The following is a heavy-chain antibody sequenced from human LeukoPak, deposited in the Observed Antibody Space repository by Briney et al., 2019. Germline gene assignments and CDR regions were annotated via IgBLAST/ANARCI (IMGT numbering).Heavy chain of an antibody. CDR2: IRYDGSNK. CDR1: GFTFSSYG. V-gene: IGHV3-30*02. J-gene: IGHJ4*02. CDR3: ARGTLRWELLLDY. Sequence: GGSLRLSCAASGFTFSSYGMHWVRQAPGKGLEWVAFIRYDGSNKYYADSVKGRFTISRDNSKNTLYLQMGSLRAEDMAVYYCARGTLRWELLLDYWGQGTLVTVSS. D-gene: IGHD2-15*01.